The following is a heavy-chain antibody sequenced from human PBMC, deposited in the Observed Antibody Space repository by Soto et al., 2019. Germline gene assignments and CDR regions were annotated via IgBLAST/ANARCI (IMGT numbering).Heavy chain of an antibody. CDR2: IIPFFNTP. J-gene: IGHJ4*02. CDR1: EDTFSSYA. Sequence: QVQLVQSWAEVKRPGSSVRVSCKASEDTFSSYAISWVRQAHGQGLDWMGGIIPFFNTPNYAKKFQGRVTITADESTSTAYMELSSLRSEDTAMYYCAGESAYGGNPLAFLYWGQGTLVTVSS. CDR3: AGESAYGGNPLAFLY. V-gene: IGHV1-69*01. D-gene: IGHD1-26*01.